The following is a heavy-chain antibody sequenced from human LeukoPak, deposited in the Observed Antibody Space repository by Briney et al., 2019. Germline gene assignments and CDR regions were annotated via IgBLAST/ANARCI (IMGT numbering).Heavy chain of an antibody. D-gene: IGHD3-22*01. Sequence: SETLSLTCTVSGGSISSYYWSWIRQPPGKGLEWIGYIYYSGSTNYNPSLKSRVTISVDTSKNQFSLKLSSVTAADTAVYYCARGTYYYDSSGYYSRGPFDYWGQGTLVTVSS. CDR3: ARGTYYYDSSGYYSRGPFDY. V-gene: IGHV4-59*01. J-gene: IGHJ4*02. CDR1: GGSISSYY. CDR2: IYYSGST.